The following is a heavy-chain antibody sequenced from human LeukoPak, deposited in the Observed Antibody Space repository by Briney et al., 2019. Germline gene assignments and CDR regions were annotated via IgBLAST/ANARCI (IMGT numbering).Heavy chain of an antibody. V-gene: IGHV3-30*03. D-gene: IGHD4-23*01. CDR1: GFTFSSYG. CDR3: ASNYGGNYFDY. Sequence: QPGGSLRLSCAASGFTFSSYGMHWVRQAPGKGLEWVAVISYDGSNKYYADSVKGRFTISRDNSKNTLYLQMNSLRAEDTAVYYCASNYGGNYFDYWGQGTLVTVSS. J-gene: IGHJ4*02. CDR2: ISYDGSNK.